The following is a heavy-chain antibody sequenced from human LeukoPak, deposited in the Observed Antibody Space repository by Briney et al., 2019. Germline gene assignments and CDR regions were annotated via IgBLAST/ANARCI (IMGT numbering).Heavy chain of an antibody. CDR1: GYTFRRYG. CDR2: ISVYNGDI. Sequence: ASVTVSCNASGYTFRRYGINWVRQAPGQGLEWMSWISVYNGDIDFSQRLQGRLTMTTDTSTNTASMELRNLTSDDTAVYFCARESTSWSFEHWGQGTLVTVS. J-gene: IGHJ4*02. CDR3: ARESTSWSFEH. D-gene: IGHD3-10*01. V-gene: IGHV1-18*01.